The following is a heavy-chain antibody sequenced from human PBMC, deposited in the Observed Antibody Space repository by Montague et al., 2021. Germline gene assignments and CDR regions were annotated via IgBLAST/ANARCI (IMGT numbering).Heavy chain of an antibody. CDR1: GFSFSSYW. CDR3: ARNLASAAPGAFDI. CDR2: ITLGGSST. Sequence: SLRLSCAASGFSFSSYWMHWVRQAPGKGLLWVSRITLGGSSTTFADSVKGRFTTSRDNAKATLYLQMNSLRVGDTAVYYCARNLASAAPGAFDIWGQGTVVTVSS. D-gene: IGHD6-13*01. V-gene: IGHV3-74*01. J-gene: IGHJ3*02.